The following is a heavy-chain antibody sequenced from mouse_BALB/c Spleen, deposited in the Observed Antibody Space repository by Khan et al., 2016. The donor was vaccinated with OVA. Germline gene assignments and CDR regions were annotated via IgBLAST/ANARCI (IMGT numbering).Heavy chain of an antibody. Sequence: EVELVESGGDLVKPGGSLKLSCAASGFTFSSYSMSWVRQTPDKRLEWVATISSGGDYTYYPDNVKGRFTISRDNATNTLYLQMSSLKSEDTAMYYGASHLTGSFAYWGQGTLVTVSA. CDR2: ISSGGDYT. J-gene: IGHJ3*01. V-gene: IGHV5-6*01. CDR3: ASHLTGSFAY. CDR1: GFTFSSYS. D-gene: IGHD4-1*01.